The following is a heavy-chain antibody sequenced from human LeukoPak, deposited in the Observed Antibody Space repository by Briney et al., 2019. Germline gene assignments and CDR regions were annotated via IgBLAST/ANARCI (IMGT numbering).Heavy chain of an antibody. CDR3: AREILGGFNPGAH. J-gene: IGHJ4*02. CDR2: IHRSGSP. V-gene: IGHV4-4*02. D-gene: IGHD1-14*01. CDR1: LDSPTSNF. Sequence: SETRSLTCTVSLDSPTSNFWSWVRHPPGKGRGWVGEIHRSGSPNYNPTLQSRVTISIDRSRNQIALELSSVTAADTAVYYCAREILGGFNPGAHWAEGTRVSVSS.